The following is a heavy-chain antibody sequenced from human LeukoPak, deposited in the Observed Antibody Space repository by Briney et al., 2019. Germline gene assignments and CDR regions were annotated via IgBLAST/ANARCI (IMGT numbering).Heavy chain of an antibody. CDR3: AKDALPNDYGFLPNWFDP. CDR1: GFTFRSYA. CDR2: ISGSGGST. D-gene: IGHD4-17*01. J-gene: IGHJ5*02. Sequence: GGSLRLSCAASGFTFRSYAMGWVRQARGKGLEWVSAISGSGGSTYYADSVKGRFTISRDNSKTTLYLQMNSLRAEDTAVYYCAKDALPNDYGFLPNWFDPWGQGTLVTVSS. V-gene: IGHV3-23*01.